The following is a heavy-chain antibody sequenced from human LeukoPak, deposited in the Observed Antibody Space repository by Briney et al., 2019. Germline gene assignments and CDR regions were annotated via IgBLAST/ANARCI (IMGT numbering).Heavy chain of an antibody. CDR3: ARDHYDILTGYYRSHYNWFDP. CDR2: IYYSGST. J-gene: IGHJ5*02. D-gene: IGHD3-9*01. CDR1: GGSISSYY. V-gene: IGHV4-59*12. Sequence: ASETLSLTCTVSGGSISSYYWSWIRQPPGKGLEWIGYIYYSGSTNYNPSLKSRVTISVDTSKNQFSLKLSSVTAADTAVYYCARDHYDILTGYYRSHYNWFDPWGQGTLVTVSS.